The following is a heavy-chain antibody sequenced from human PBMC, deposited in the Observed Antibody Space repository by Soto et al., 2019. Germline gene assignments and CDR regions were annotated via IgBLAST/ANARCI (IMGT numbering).Heavy chain of an antibody. V-gene: IGHV1-69*01. CDR1: GGTFSSYA. D-gene: IGHD6-13*01. CDR3: ARERGAAAGQYYYYGMDV. Sequence: QVQLVQSGAEVKKPGSSVKVSCKASGGTFSSYAISWVRQAPGQGLEWMGGIIPIFGTANYVQKFQGRVTITADESTSTAYMELSSLRSEDTAVYYCARERGAAAGQYYYYGMDVWGQGTTVTVSS. CDR2: IIPIFGTA. J-gene: IGHJ6*02.